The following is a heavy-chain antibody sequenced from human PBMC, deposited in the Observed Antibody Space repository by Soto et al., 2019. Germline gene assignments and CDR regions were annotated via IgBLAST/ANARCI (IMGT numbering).Heavy chain of an antibody. CDR3: ARLYYYDSSGYYRYNWFDP. V-gene: IGHV4-39*01. CDR2: IYYSWST. CDR1: GGSISISGYY. D-gene: IGHD3-22*01. Sequence: PXEALSLTCAVSGGSISISGYYWGWIRQPPGKGLEWIGSIYYSWSTYYNPSLKSRVTISVDTSKNQFSLKLSSVTAADTAVYYCARLYYYDSSGYYRYNWFDPWGQGTPVTVSS. J-gene: IGHJ5*02.